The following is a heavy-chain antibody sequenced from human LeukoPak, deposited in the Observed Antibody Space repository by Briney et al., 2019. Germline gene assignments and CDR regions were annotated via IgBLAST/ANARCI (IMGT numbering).Heavy chain of an antibody. CDR3: ARHTVEMATILFDY. CDR1: GGTFSSYA. J-gene: IGHJ4*02. V-gene: IGHV1-69*04. CDR2: IIPILGIA. Sequence: ASVKVSCKASGGTFSSYAISWVRQAPGQGLEWMGRIIPILGIANYAQKFQGRVTITADKSTSTAYMELSSLRSEDTAVYYCARHTVEMATILFDYWGQGTLVTVSS. D-gene: IGHD5-24*01.